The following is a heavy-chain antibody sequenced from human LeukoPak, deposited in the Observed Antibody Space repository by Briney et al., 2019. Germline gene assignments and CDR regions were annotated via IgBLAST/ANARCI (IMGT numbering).Heavy chain of an antibody. Sequence: GASVKVSCKASGYTFTSYGISWVRQAPGQGLEWMGWISAYNGNTNYAQELQGRVTMTTDTSTSTAYMELRSLRSDDTAVYYCARDPGIVVVPAAIPKDYYYYGMDVWGQGTTVTVSS. CDR3: ARDPGIVVVPAAIPKDYYYYGMDV. CDR2: ISAYNGNT. J-gene: IGHJ6*02. D-gene: IGHD2-2*02. V-gene: IGHV1-18*01. CDR1: GYTFTSYG.